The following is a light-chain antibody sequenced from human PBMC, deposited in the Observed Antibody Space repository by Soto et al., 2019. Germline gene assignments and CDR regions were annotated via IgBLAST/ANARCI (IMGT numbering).Light chain of an antibody. CDR2: DAS. V-gene: IGKV1-33*01. J-gene: IGKJ3*01. CDR3: QQYDNLPPFT. CDR1: QDISNY. Sequence: DIQMTQSPSSLSASVGDRVTITCQASQDISNYLNWYHQKPGKAPKLLIYDASNLETGVPSRFSGSGSGTDFSFTISSLQPEDIATYYCQQYDNLPPFTFGPGTKVDIK.